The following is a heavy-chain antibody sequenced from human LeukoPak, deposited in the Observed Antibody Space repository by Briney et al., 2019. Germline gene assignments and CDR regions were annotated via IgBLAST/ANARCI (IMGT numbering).Heavy chain of an antibody. CDR1: GFTFSSYG. CDR2: ISYDGSNK. D-gene: IGHD4-23*01. Sequence: PGRSLRLSCAASGFTFSSYGMHWVRQAPGKGLEWVVVISYDGSNKYYADSVKGRFTISRDNSKNTLYLQMNSLRAEDTAVYYCAKSDGNYYYYYYGMDVWGQGTTVTVSS. V-gene: IGHV3-30*18. J-gene: IGHJ6*02. CDR3: AKSDGNYYYYYYGMDV.